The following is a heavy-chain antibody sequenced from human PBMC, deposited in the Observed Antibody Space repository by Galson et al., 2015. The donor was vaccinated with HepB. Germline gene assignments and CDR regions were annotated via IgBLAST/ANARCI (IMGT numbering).Heavy chain of an antibody. V-gene: IGHV3-23*01. D-gene: IGHD3-22*01. CDR2: ISGSGGST. Sequence: SLRLSCAASGFTFSSYAMSWVRQAPGKGLEWVSAISGSGGSTYYADSVKGRFTISRDNSKNTLYLQMNSLRAEDTAVYYCAKDHHPSKYYYDSSGYYYSDYWGQGTLVTVSS. J-gene: IGHJ4*02. CDR1: GFTFSSYA. CDR3: AKDHHPSKYYYDSSGYYYSDY.